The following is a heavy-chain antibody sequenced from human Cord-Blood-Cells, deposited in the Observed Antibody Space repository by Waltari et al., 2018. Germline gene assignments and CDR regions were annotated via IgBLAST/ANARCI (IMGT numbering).Heavy chain of an antibody. J-gene: IGHJ4*02. CDR1: GFTFSSYW. CDR2: INSDGSST. D-gene: IGHD2-2*01. Sequence: EVQLVESGGGLVQPGGSLRLSCAASGFTFSSYWMHWVRQAPGKGLVWVSRINSDGSSTSYADSVKGRFTISRDNAKNTLYLQMNSLRAEDTAVYYCARGMNCSSTSCYVDYWGQGTLVTVSS. V-gene: IGHV3-74*01. CDR3: ARGMNCSSTSCYVDY.